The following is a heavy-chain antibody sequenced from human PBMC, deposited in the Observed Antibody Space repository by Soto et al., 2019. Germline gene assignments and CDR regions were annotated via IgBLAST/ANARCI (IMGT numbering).Heavy chain of an antibody. CDR1: GFTFSSYA. V-gene: IGHV3-30-3*01. CDR3: ARDPRLTRSGSYYKGLYYYGMDV. CDR2: ISYDGSNK. Sequence: GSLRLSCAASGFTFSSYAMHWVRQAPGKGLEWVAVISYDGSNKYYADSVKGRFTISRDNSKNTLYLQMNSLRAEDTAVYYCARDPRLTRSGSYYKGLYYYGMDVWGQGTTVTVSS. J-gene: IGHJ6*02. D-gene: IGHD3-10*01.